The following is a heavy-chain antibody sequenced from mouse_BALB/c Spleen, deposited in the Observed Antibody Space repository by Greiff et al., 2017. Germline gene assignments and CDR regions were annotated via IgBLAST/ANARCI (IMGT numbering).Heavy chain of an antibody. J-gene: IGHJ4*01. CDR2: IWGDGST. V-gene: IGHV2-6-7*01. D-gene: IGHD3-1*01. CDR1: GFSLTGYG. Sequence: QVQLKQSGPGLVAPSQSLSITCTASGFSLTGYGVNWVRQPPGKGLEWLGMIWGDGSTDYNSAPKSRLSISKDNSKIQVFLKMNSLQTDDTARYYCARELIEQLGRGAMDYWGQGTSVTVSS. CDR3: ARELIEQLGRGAMDY.